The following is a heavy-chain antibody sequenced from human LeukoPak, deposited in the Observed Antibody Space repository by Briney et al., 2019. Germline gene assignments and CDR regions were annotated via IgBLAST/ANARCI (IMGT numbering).Heavy chain of an antibody. D-gene: IGHD3-3*01. CDR1: EFTFSRYW. CDR3: ARVFWSATSYYFEY. Sequence: PGGSLRLSCAVSEFTFSRYWMSWVRQAPGKGPDWVATIKQDGSEKYYVDSVEGRFTISRDNSKNSLYLQMDSLRAEDTAAYYCARVFWSATSYYFEYWGQGALVTVSS. V-gene: IGHV3-7*05. CDR2: IKQDGSEK. J-gene: IGHJ4*02.